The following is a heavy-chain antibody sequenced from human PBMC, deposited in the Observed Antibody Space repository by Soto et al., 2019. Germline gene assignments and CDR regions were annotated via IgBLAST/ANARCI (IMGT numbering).Heavy chain of an antibody. CDR1: GFTFSNYA. Sequence: EVQLTESGGGLVQPGGSLRLSCTASGFTFSNYAMNWVRQAPGKGREWVSYISSSSTTIYYADSVKGRFTISRDNAKNSLYLQMTNMREEDTAMYYCASRGGTSDSGGQRVEDWGPGTKVTVSS. V-gene: IGHV3-48*02. D-gene: IGHD3-22*01. J-gene: IGHJ3*01. CDR2: ISSSSTTI. CDR3: ASRGGTSDSGGQRVED.